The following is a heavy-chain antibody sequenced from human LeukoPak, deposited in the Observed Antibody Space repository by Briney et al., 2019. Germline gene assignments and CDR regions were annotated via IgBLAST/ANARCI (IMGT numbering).Heavy chain of an antibody. CDR3: LAHRVGACPE. CDR2: INTNTGNP. D-gene: IGHD4/OR15-4a*01. Sequence: ASVKVSCKVSGSTFTSYAISWVRQAPGQGLEWMGWINTNTGNPMYAQGFTGRFVYSLDTSVTTAYLQISSLKAEDTAVYYCLAHRVGACPEWGQGTQVTVSS. J-gene: IGHJ4*02. CDR1: GSTFTSYA. V-gene: IGHV7-4-1*02.